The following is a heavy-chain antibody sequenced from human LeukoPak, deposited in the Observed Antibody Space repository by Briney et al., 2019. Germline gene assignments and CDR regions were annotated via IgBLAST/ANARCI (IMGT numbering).Heavy chain of an antibody. Sequence: GGSLRLSCAASGFTFSDYYMSCIRQAPGKGLEWVSYISSSGSTIYYADSVKGRFTISRDNAKNSLYLQMNSLRAEDTAVYYCARGPERYFDWLEYYFDYWGQGTLVTVSS. V-gene: IGHV3-11*01. CDR2: ISSSGSTI. J-gene: IGHJ4*02. CDR3: ARGPERYFDWLEYYFDY. D-gene: IGHD3-9*01. CDR1: GFTFSDYY.